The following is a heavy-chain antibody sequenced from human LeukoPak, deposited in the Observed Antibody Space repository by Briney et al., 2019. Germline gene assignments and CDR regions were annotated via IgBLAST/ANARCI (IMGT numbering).Heavy chain of an antibody. D-gene: IGHD2-2*01. Sequence: PGGSLRLSCAASGFTFSSYGMHWVRQAPGKGLEWVAFIRYDGSNKYYADSVKGRFTISRDNSKNTLYLQMNSLRAEDTAVYYCARESVVAPGAFDIWGQGTMVTVSS. CDR3: ARESVVAPGAFDI. CDR2: IRYDGSNK. CDR1: GFTFSSYG. J-gene: IGHJ3*02. V-gene: IGHV3-30*02.